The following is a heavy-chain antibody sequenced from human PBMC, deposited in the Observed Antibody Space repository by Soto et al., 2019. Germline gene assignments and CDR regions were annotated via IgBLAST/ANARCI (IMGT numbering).Heavy chain of an antibody. Sequence: PGESLKISCKGSGYSFTSYWIGWVRQMPGKGLEWMGIIYPGDSDTRYSPSFQGQVTISADKSISTAYLQWSSLKATDTAIYYCARDAAGSGSYYKSSQSPQYYFDYWGQGALVTVSS. CDR2: IYPGDSDT. V-gene: IGHV5-51*01. J-gene: IGHJ4*02. CDR3: ARDAAGSGSYYKSSQSPQYYFDY. D-gene: IGHD3-10*01. CDR1: GYSFTSYW.